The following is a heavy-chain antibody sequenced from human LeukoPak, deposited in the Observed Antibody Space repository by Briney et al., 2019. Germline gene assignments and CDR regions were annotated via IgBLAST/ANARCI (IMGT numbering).Heavy chain of an antibody. CDR3: ARESIAARPPSLGFDY. Sequence: ASVKVSCKASGYTFTSYGISWVRQAPGQGLEWMGWISAYNGNTNYAQKLQGRVTMTTDTSTSTAYMELRSLRSDDTAVYYCARESIAARPPSLGFDYWGQGTLVTVSS. D-gene: IGHD6-6*01. CDR2: ISAYNGNT. CDR1: GYTFTSYG. J-gene: IGHJ4*02. V-gene: IGHV1-18*01.